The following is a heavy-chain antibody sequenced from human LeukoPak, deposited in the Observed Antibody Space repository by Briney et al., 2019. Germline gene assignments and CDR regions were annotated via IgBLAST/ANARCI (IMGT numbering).Heavy chain of an antibody. CDR3: AKDLLYFGTLGYFDY. Sequence: GGSLRLSCAASGFTFRSSSMSWLRQAPGKGLEWVSSISSSSSYIYYADSVKGRFTISRDNAKNSLYLQMNSLRAEDTAVYYCAKDLLYFGTLGYFDYWGQGTLVTVSS. J-gene: IGHJ4*02. D-gene: IGHD3/OR15-3a*01. V-gene: IGHV3-21*06. CDR2: ISSSSSYI. CDR1: GFTFRSSS.